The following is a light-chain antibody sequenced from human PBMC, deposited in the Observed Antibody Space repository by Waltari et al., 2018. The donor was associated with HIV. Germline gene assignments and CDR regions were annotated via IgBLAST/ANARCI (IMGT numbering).Light chain of an antibody. CDR2: DDK. J-gene: IGLJ2*01. Sequence: QSVLTQPPSVSAAPGQKVTISCSGSSSNIGSKYVSWYQQRPGRAPKLLIYDDKKRPSGIPDRFSGSKSGTSATLGITGLQTGDEADYYCGTWYTTLSALVFGGGTKLTVL. V-gene: IGLV1-51*01. CDR1: SSNIGSKY. CDR3: GTWYTTLSALV.